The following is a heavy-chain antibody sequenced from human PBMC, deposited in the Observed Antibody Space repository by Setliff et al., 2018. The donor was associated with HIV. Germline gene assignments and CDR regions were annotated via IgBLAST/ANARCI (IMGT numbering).Heavy chain of an antibody. D-gene: IGHD3-22*01. J-gene: IGHJ4*02. CDR3: AREVDYYDSSRYLLLYYFDS. V-gene: IGHV4-59*01. Sequence: SETLSLTCTVSGDSINNYYWSWIRQPPGKGLEWIGYVYSTGSTNSKTSLKSQVTIPVDTYKNQFSLKLSSVTAADTAVYYCAREVDYYDSSRYLLLYYFDSWGQGTLVTVSS. CDR2: VYSTGST. CDR1: GDSINNYY.